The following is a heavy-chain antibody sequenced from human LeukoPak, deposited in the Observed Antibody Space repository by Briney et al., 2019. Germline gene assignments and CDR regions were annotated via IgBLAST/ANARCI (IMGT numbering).Heavy chain of an antibody. J-gene: IGHJ4*02. V-gene: IGHV3-53*01. CDR2: IYSGVST. Sequence: GGALRLSCAASGFTVSSNYISWVRQAPGKGLEWVSVIYSGVSTYYADSVKGRFTLSRDNSKNTLYLQMNSLRAEDTAVYYCARGPPNYDSWGQGTLVTVSS. CDR3: ARGPPNYDS. D-gene: IGHD5-24*01. CDR1: GFTVSSNY.